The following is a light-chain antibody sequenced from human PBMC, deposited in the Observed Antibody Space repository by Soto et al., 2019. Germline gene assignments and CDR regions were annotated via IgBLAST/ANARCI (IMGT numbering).Light chain of an antibody. Sequence: SKSAVTVSMHQGARATLSCRASQSVSSSYLAWYQQRPGQAARHLIYGASSRATGIPDRFSGSGSGTKVSLTIISLVQADDVVPYCRQYYNFHLDAFGQGT. J-gene: IGKJ1*01. CDR3: RQYYNFHLDA. V-gene: IGKV3-20*01. CDR2: GAS. CDR1: QSVSSSY.